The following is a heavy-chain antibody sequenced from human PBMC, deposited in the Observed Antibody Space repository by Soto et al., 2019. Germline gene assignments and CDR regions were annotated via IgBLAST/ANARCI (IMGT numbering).Heavy chain of an antibody. CDR1: GFTFRNYG. CDR2: IWSDGSND. Sequence: QVQLVESGGGVVQPGRSLRLSCAASGFTFRNYGMHWVRQAPGKGLEWVAAIWSDGSNDYYVDSVEGRFTISRDNSRSTLYLQMISLRGKDTAVYYWARVKNGWRDYGPLRYWGKGTRVAVSS. CDR3: ARVKNGWRDYGPLRY. D-gene: IGHD4-17*01. V-gene: IGHV3-33*01. J-gene: IGHJ4*02.